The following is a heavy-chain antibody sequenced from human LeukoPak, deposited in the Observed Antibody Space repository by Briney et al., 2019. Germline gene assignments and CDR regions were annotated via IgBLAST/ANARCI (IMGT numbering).Heavy chain of an antibody. J-gene: IGHJ4*02. D-gene: IGHD4-17*01. CDR1: GFTFSSYA. Sequence: GGSLRLSCAASGFTFSSYAVSWVRQAPGKGLEWVSAISARGDSTYYADSVEGRFTISRDNSKNALYLQMNSLRAEDTALYYCARGAYGDYDYWGQGTLVTVSS. CDR3: ARGAYGDYDY. CDR2: ISARGDST. V-gene: IGHV3-23*01.